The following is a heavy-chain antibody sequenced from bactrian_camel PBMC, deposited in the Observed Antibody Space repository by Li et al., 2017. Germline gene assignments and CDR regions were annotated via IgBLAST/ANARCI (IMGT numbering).Heavy chain of an antibody. D-gene: IGHD4*01. V-gene: IGHV3S6*01. J-gene: IGHJ6*01. CDR2: IGGDGSVT. CDR1: GFTRSSNVYY. CDR3: ARDVTLATIGLGY. Sequence: QLVESGGGSALAGGSVRLSCAASGFTRSSNVYYLTWVRLAPGKGMEWVSSIGGDGSVTLYTDSVKGRFTISRDNAKNTLSLQLNSLKTEDTAMYYCARDVTLATIGLGYWGQGTQVTVS.